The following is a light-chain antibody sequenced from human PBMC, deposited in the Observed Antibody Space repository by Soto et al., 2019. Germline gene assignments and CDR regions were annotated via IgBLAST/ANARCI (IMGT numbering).Light chain of an antibody. CDR3: QQLNSYPRT. V-gene: IGKV1-39*01. CDR1: QSISSY. J-gene: IGKJ1*01. CDR2: AAS. Sequence: DIQMTQSSSSLSASVGDRVTITCRASQSISSYLNWYQQKPGKAPKLLIYAASSLQSGVPSRFSGSGSGTDFTLTISSLQPEDFATYYCQQLNSYPRTFGQGTKVDIK.